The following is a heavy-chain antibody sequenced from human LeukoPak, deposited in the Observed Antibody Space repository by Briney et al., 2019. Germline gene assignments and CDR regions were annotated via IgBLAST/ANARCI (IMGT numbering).Heavy chain of an antibody. D-gene: IGHD3-22*01. V-gene: IGHV4-30-4*08. CDR3: ARDQNYYDSSGPNDY. CDR2: IYYSGST. CDR1: GGSISSGDYY. Sequence: PSETLSLTCTVSGGSISSGDYYWSWIRQPPGKGLEWIGYIYYSGSTYYNPSLKSRVTISVDTSKNQFSLKLGSVTAADTAVYYCARDQNYYDSSGPNDYWGQGTLVTVSS. J-gene: IGHJ4*02.